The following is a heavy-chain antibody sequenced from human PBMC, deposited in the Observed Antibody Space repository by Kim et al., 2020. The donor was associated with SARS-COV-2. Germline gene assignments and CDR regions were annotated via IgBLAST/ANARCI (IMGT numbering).Heavy chain of an antibody. CDR3: ARDSAGIAVAGTFDY. CDR2: ISAYNGNT. D-gene: IGHD6-19*01. J-gene: IGHJ4*02. V-gene: IGHV1-18*01. Sequence: ASVKVSCKASGYTFTSYGISWVRQAPGQGLEWMGWISAYNGNTNYAQKLQGRVTMTTDTSTSTAYMELRSLRSDDTAVYYCARDSAGIAVAGTFDYWGQGTLVTVSS. CDR1: GYTFTSYG.